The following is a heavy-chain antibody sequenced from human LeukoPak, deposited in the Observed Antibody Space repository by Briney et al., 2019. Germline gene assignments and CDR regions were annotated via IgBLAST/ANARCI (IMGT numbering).Heavy chain of an antibody. CDR2: ISSSGSTI. V-gene: IGHV3-48*03. CDR3: ASTYYGSGSYLNYSDY. CDR1: GFTFSSYE. J-gene: IGHJ4*02. Sequence: GGSPRLSCAASGFTFSSYEMNWVRQAPGKGLEWVSYISSSGSTIYYADSVKGRFTISRDNAKNSLYLQMNSLRAEDTAVYYCASTYYGSGSYLNYSDYWGQGTLVTVSS. D-gene: IGHD3-10*01.